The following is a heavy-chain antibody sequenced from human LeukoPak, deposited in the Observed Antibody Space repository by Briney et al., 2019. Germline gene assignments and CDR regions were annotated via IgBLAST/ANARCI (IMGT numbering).Heavy chain of an antibody. CDR1: GYSLSSGYY. Sequence: SETLSLTCTVSGYSLSSGYYWGWIRQPPGKGLEWIGSIYHSGSTYYNPSLKTRVTISVDTSKNQFSLKLSSVTAADTAVYYCARGVVTLDYWGQGTLVTVSS. CDR3: ARGVVTLDY. D-gene: IGHD4-23*01. J-gene: IGHJ4*02. V-gene: IGHV4-38-2*02. CDR2: IYHSGST.